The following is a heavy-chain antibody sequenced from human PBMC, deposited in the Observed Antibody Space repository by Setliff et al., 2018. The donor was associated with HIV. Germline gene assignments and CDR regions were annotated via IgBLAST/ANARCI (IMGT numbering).Heavy chain of an antibody. CDR1: GGSINSYY. D-gene: IGHD3-10*01. CDR3: ARHRRDYYGSGGHSA. J-gene: IGHJ5*02. V-gene: IGHV4-59*08. Sequence: SETLSLTCTVSGGSINSYYWSWIRQPPGKGLEWIGYIFYSGTTSYNPSLKSRVTISVDTSKNQFSLKLSSVTAADTAVYYCARHRRDYYGSGGHSAWGQGTLVIVSS. CDR2: IFYSGTT.